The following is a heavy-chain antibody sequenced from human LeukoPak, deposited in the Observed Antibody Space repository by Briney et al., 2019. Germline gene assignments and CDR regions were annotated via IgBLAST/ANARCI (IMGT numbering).Heavy chain of an antibody. Sequence: SETLSLTCTVSGAFITRDTYYWAWVRQSPGKGLEWIGSIWFDGNDYYNPSLRSRVAMSVDPSKSQFSLRVNSVTAADTGIYYCVRDRRGRYEDWYDAWGQGTLVTVSS. CDR1: GAFITRDTYY. CDR2: IWFDGND. V-gene: IGHV4-39*07. CDR3: VRDRRGRYEDWYDA. J-gene: IGHJ5*02. D-gene: IGHD1-26*01.